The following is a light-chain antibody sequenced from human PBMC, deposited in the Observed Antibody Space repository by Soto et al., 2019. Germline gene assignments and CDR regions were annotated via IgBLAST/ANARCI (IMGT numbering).Light chain of an antibody. CDR3: CSYAGISTFYV. J-gene: IGLJ1*01. CDR2: EGG. V-gene: IGLV2-23*01. CDR1: SSGSYTL. Sequence: QSVLTQPASVSGSPGQSITISCTGTSSGSYTLVSWYQQHPGKAPKLMIYEGGKRPSGVSNRFSGSKSGNAASLTISGLQAEDEADYYSCSYAGISTFYVFGGGTKVTVL.